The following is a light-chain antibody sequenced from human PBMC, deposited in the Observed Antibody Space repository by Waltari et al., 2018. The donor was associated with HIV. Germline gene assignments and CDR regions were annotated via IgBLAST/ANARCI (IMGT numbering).Light chain of an antibody. Sequence: QSVLTQPPSASGTPGQRVTISCSGSSSNLGTNTVSWYQQVPGTSPKLLIYNNNQRPSGVPDRFSGSKSVTSASLAITGLQSEDEADYHCAAWDDSLNGQVVFGGGTKLTVL. CDR3: AAWDDSLNGQVV. V-gene: IGLV1-44*01. CDR2: NNN. CDR1: SSNLGTNT. J-gene: IGLJ3*02.